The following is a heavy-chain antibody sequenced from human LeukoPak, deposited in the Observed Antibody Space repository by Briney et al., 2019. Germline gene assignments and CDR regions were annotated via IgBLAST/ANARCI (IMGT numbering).Heavy chain of an antibody. CDR2: ISSEGDNK. J-gene: IGHJ6*03. V-gene: IGHV3-30-3*01. CDR3: AKDRTNFFYYLDV. CDR1: GFTFNYYA. Sequence: GGTLRLSCAASGFTFNYYALHWVRQAPGKGLEWVASISSEGDNKHYLESVKGRFTISRDNSKNTLYLQMHNPRAEDTAIYYCAKDRTNFFYYLDVWGTGTTVIVSS.